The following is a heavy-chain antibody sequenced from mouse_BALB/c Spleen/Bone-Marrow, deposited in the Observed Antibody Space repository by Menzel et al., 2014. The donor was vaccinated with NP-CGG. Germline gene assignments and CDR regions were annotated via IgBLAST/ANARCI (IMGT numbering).Heavy chain of an antibody. D-gene: IGHD2-3*01. CDR1: GYSFTSFT. CDR2: IVPSSAYS. J-gene: IGHJ2*01. V-gene: IGHV1-4*01. CDR3: AREGSYDGCSGHFDF. Sequence: VQLVESGAELARPGASVRMSCKASGYSFTSFTMHWLKQRPGQGLEWIAYIVPSSAYSNYNQKFKDKATLTADRSSNTAYMQLSSLTSEDPAVYYCAREGSYDGCSGHFDFWGPGTTLTVSS.